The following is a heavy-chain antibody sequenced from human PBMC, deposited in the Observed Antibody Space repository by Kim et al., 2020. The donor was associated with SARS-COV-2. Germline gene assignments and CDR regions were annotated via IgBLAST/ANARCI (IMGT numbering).Heavy chain of an antibody. D-gene: IGHD3-9*01. Sequence: IYKGDPVKGRFTISRDNAKNSLYLQRNDLIAEDTAIYCCARDLFDQAADYWGQGTLVTVSS. CDR3: ARDLFDQAADY. J-gene: IGHJ4*02. CDR2: I. V-gene: IGHV3-11*01.